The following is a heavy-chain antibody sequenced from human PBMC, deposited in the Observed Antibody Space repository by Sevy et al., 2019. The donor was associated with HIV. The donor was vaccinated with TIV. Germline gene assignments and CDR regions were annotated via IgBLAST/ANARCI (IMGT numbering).Heavy chain of an antibody. D-gene: IGHD2-2*01. CDR1: GFTFSSYG. V-gene: IGHV3-33*01. CDR3: ARDPIVVVPADVGFGMDV. CDR2: IWYDGSNK. J-gene: IGHJ6*02. Sequence: GGSLRLSCAASGFTFSSYGMHWVRRAPGKGLEWVAVIWYDGSNKYYADSVKGRFTISRDNSKNTLYLQMNSLRAEDTAVYYCARDPIVVVPADVGFGMDVWGQGTTVTVSS.